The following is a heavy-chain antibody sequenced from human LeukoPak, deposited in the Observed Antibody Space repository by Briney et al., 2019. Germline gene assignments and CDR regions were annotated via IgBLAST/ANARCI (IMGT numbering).Heavy chain of an antibody. CDR3: ATYDQQLAFDN. CDR2: MYTSGST. Sequence: SETLSLTCTVSGGSFTTYYWSWIRQPAGKGLEWIGRMYTSGSTNYNPSLKSRVTMSIDTSKKHFSLNLDSVTAADTAVYYCATYDQQLAFDNWGQGSLVTVSS. CDR1: GGSFTTYY. D-gene: IGHD6-13*01. V-gene: IGHV4-4*07. J-gene: IGHJ4*02.